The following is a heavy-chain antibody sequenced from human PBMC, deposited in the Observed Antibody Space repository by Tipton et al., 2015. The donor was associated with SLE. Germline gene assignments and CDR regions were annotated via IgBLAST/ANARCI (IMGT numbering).Heavy chain of an antibody. J-gene: IGHJ6*02. CDR2: INPNSGGT. D-gene: IGHD6-6*01. CDR1: GYTFTGYY. Sequence: QLVQSGAEVKKPGASVKVSCKASGYTFTGYYIHWVRQAPGQGLEWMGWINPNSGGTNYAQKFQGRVTMTRDTSISTAYMDLSGLISDDRAIYYCARDRVRTSSVKDYYYGMDVWGQGTTVTVSS. CDR3: ARDRVRTSSVKDYYYGMDV. V-gene: IGHV1-2*02.